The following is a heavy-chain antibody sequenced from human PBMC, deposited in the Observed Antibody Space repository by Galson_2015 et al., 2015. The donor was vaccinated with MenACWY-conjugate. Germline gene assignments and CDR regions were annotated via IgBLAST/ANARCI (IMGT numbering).Heavy chain of an antibody. V-gene: IGHV1-46*03. CDR3: ARVRRYYYDSSGYLFDY. CDR1: GYTFTSYY. CDR2: INPSGGST. D-gene: IGHD3-22*01. J-gene: IGHJ4*02. Sequence: SVKVSCKASGYTFTSYYMHWVRQAPGQGLEWMGIINPSGGSTSYAQKFQGRVTMTRDTSTSTVYMELSSLRSEDTAVYYCARVRRYYYDSSGYLFDYWGQGTLVTVSS.